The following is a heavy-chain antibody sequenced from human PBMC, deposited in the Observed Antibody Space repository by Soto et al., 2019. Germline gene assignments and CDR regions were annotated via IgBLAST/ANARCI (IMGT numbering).Heavy chain of an antibody. J-gene: IGHJ6*03. CDR2: IIPILGIA. CDR3: ARDCSSTSCYYGAYYYYYMDV. Sequence: ASVKVSCKASGGTFGSYTISWVRQAPGQGLEWMGRIIPILGIANYAQKFQGRVTITADKSTSTAYMELSSLRSEDMAVYYCARDCSSTSCYYGAYYYYYMDVWGKGTTVTVSS. D-gene: IGHD2-2*01. CDR1: GGTFGSYT. V-gene: IGHV1-69*04.